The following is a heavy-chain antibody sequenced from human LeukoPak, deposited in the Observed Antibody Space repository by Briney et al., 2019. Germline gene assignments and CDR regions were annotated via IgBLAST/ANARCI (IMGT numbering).Heavy chain of an antibody. CDR2: INHSGST. CDR1: GGSFSGYY. Sequence: SETLSLTCAVYGGSFSGYYWSWLRQPPGKGLEWIGEINHSGSTNYNPSLKSRVTISVDTSKNQFSLKLSSVTAADTAVYYCARGQGSDADYGDYHFDYWGQGTLVTVSS. CDR3: ARGQGSDADYGDYHFDY. V-gene: IGHV4-34*01. D-gene: IGHD4-17*01. J-gene: IGHJ4*02.